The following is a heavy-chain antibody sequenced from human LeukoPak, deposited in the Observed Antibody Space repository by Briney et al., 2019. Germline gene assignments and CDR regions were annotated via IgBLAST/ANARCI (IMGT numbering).Heavy chain of an antibody. CDR2: ISSSSSYI. J-gene: IGHJ4*02. CDR1: GFTFSSYI. D-gene: IGHD2-21*02. Sequence: PGGSLRLSCAASGFTFSSYIMNWVRQAPGKGLEWVSSISSSSSYIYYADSVKGRFTISRDNAKNTVFLQMTSLRAEDTALYYCARNDCLDYWGQGTLVTVSS. CDR3: ARNDCLDY. V-gene: IGHV3-21*06.